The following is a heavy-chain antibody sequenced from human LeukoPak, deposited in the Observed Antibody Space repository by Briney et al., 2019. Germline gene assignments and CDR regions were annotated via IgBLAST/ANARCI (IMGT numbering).Heavy chain of an antibody. J-gene: IGHJ4*02. CDR2: INSGGSTI. V-gene: IGHV3-48*03. CDR1: GFTFSNYA. Sequence: PGGSLRLSCVASGFTFSNYAMNWVRQAPGKGLEWISYINSGGSTIYYADSVKGRFTISRDNAKNSLSLQMNSLRAEDTAVYYCASRGLTEFHYFDFWGPGTLVTVSS. D-gene: IGHD3-10*01. CDR3: ASRGLTEFHYFDF.